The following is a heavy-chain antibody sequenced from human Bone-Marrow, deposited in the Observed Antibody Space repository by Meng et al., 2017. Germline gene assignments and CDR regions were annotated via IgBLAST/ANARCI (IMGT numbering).Heavy chain of an antibody. D-gene: IGHD2-21*02. CDR1: GFTFSSYA. Sequence: SLKISCAASGFTFSSYAMSWVRQAPGKGLEWVSAISGSGGSTYYADSVKGRFTISRDNSKNTLYLQMNSLRAEDTAVYYCARAFCGGDCFYKYYFDYWGQGTLVTVSS. V-gene: IGHV3-23*01. J-gene: IGHJ4*02. CDR3: ARAFCGGDCFYKYYFDY. CDR2: ISGSGGST.